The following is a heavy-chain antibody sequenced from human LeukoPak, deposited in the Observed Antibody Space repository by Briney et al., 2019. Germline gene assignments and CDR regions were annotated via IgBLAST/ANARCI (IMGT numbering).Heavy chain of an antibody. V-gene: IGHV3-23*01. Sequence: GGSLRLPCAASGFTFSNYAMSWVRQAPGKGLEWVSGISDSGDSTYYADSVKGRFTISRDNSKNTLYLQMNSLRAEDTAIYYCAKTKIVATFFDYWGQGTLVTVSS. CDR2: ISDSGDST. D-gene: IGHD5-12*01. CDR3: AKTKIVATFFDY. CDR1: GFTFSNYA. J-gene: IGHJ4*02.